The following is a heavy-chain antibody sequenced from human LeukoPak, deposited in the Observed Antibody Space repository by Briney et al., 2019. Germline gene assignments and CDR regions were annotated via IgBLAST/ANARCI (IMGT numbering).Heavy chain of an antibody. J-gene: IGHJ4*02. CDR3: AKKGRTGTFDY. D-gene: IGHD1-7*01. CDR1: GFTFSSYG. V-gene: IGHV3-33*06. Sequence: GGSLRLSCAASGFTFSSYGMHWVRQAPGKGLEWVAVIWYDGSNKYYADSVKGRFTISRENFKNTLYLQMNSLRAEDTAVYYCAKKGRTGTFDYWGQGTLVTVSS. CDR2: IWYDGSNK.